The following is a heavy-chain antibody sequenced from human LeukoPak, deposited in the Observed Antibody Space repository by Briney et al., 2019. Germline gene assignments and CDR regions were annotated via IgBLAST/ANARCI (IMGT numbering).Heavy chain of an antibody. D-gene: IGHD3-10*01. J-gene: IGHJ4*02. V-gene: IGHV3-30*18. CDR1: GFTFSSYG. CDR2: ISYDGSNK. CDR3: AKDTVPVNPPVLGIEPPLMVPGDY. Sequence: PGGSLRLSCAASGFTFSSYGMHWVRQAPGKGLEWVAVISYDGSNKYYADSVKGRFTISRDNSKNTLYLQMNSLRAEDTAVYYCAKDTVPVNPPVLGIEPPLMVPGDYWGQGTLVTVSS.